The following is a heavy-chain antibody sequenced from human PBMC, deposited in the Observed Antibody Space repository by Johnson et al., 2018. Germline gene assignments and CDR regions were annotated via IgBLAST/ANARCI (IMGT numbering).Heavy chain of an antibody. V-gene: IGHV3-30*18. CDR3: AKDDRPTLRPAAYFQH. Sequence: QVQLVQSGGGVVQPGRSLRLSCAASGFTFSTYAMHWVRQAPGKGLEWVSVISSGESNTAYADSVKGRFTLSRYNSKNTLYLAMNSLGVEDPAVYYCAKDDRPTLRPAAYFQHWGQGTLGTVCS. J-gene: IGHJ1*01. CDR1: GFTFSTYA. CDR2: ISSGESNT. D-gene: IGHD2-15*01.